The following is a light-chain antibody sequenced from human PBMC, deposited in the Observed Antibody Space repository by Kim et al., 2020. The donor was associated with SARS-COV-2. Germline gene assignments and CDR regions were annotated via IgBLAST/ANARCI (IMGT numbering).Light chain of an antibody. CDR2: GAS. Sequence: DIQMTQSPSSLSASVGDRVTITCRASQSISTYLNWYQQKPGKAPKLLIYGASNLPCGVPSRFSGSGSETDFTLTISTLQPEDFGTYYCQQGYSTFGQGTKLEI. V-gene: IGKV1-39*01. CDR1: QSISTY. J-gene: IGKJ2*01. CDR3: QQGYST.